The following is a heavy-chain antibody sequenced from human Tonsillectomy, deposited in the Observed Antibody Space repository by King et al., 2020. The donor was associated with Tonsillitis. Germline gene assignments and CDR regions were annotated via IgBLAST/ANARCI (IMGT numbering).Heavy chain of an antibody. D-gene: IGHD6-19*01. J-gene: IGHJ5*01. CDR3: AKDLLEAVAVYFFAS. CDR2: IDPNSGDT. Sequence: VQLVESGAEVKKPGASVKVSCKASGYTFTAYYMHWVRQAPGQGPEWMGWIDPNSGDTKYAQKFQGRVTMTSDTSISTAYMELSRLTSDDTAVYFCAKDLLEAVAVYFFASWGQGTLVTVSS. CDR1: GYTFTAYY. V-gene: IGHV1-2*02.